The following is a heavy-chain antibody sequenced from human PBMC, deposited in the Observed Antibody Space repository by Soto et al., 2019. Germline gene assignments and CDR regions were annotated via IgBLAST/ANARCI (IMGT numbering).Heavy chain of an antibody. D-gene: IGHD3-3*01. J-gene: IGHJ4*02. Sequence: GASVKVSCKASGYTFTSYGISWVRQAPGQGLEWMGWISAYNGNTNYAQKLQGRVTITADESTSTAYMELSSLRSEDTAVYYCARVVRGIVLRFLEWLPFDYWGQGTLVTVSS. CDR3: ARVVRGIVLRFLEWLPFDY. V-gene: IGHV1-18*01. CDR1: GYTFTSYG. CDR2: ISAYNGNT.